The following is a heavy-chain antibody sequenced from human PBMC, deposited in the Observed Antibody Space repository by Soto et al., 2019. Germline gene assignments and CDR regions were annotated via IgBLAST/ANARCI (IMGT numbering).Heavy chain of an antibody. D-gene: IGHD1-1*01. CDR3: ARDDAFENENGFDV. Sequence: PWGSLRLSCAASGFTFIRYGFHLFRQAPGKGLEWVAVIVSDGNRKFHADPVEGRFTISRDNSKDTLYLQMNSLRAEDTAVYYCARDDAFENENGFDVWGQGTMVTVSS. CDR1: GFTFIRYG. J-gene: IGHJ3*01. V-gene: IGHV3-33*01. CDR2: IVSDGNRK.